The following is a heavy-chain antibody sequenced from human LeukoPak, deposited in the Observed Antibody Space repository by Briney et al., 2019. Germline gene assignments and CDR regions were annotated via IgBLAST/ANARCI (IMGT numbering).Heavy chain of an antibody. Sequence: GGSLRLSCAASGFTFSSYSMNWVRQAPGKGLEWVSYISSSSSTIYYADSVKGRFTISRDNAKNSLYLQMNSLRAEDTAVYYCVRDYSNRLYYYHDYMDVWGKGTTVNVSS. D-gene: IGHD4-11*01. CDR3: VRDYSNRLYYYHDYMDV. J-gene: IGHJ6*03. CDR1: GFTFSSYS. CDR2: ISSSSSTI. V-gene: IGHV3-48*04.